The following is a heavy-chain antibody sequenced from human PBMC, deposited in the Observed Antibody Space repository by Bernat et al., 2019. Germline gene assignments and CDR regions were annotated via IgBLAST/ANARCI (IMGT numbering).Heavy chain of an antibody. Sequence: EVQLVESGGGLVQPGGSLRLSCAASGFTFSSYEMNWVRQAPGKGLEWVSYISSSGSTIYYADSVKGRFTISRDNAKNSLYLQMNSLRAEDTAVYYCARDSLGYCSGGSCYSVYWGQGTLVTVSS. CDR1: GFTFSSYE. CDR2: ISSSGSTI. CDR3: ARDSLGYCSGGSCYSVY. V-gene: IGHV3-48*03. D-gene: IGHD2-15*01. J-gene: IGHJ4*02.